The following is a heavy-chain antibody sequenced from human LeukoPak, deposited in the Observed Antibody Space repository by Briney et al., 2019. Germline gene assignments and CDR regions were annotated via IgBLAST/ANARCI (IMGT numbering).Heavy chain of an antibody. V-gene: IGHV4-39*01. D-gene: IGHD6-13*01. Sequence: PSETLSLTCTVSGGSISSSSYYWGWIRQPPGKGLEWIGSIYYSGSTYYNPSLKSRVTISVDTSKNQFSLKLSSVTAADTAVYYCARETTRIAAAGSRDAFDICGQGTMVTVSS. CDR2: IYYSGST. CDR1: GGSISSSSYY. CDR3: ARETTRIAAAGSRDAFDI. J-gene: IGHJ3*02.